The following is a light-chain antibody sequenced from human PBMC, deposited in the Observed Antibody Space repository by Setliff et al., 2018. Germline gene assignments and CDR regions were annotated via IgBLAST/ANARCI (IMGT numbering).Light chain of an antibody. CDR2: DTS. Sequence: QAVVTQEPSLTASPGGTVTLTCGSSTGAVTSNHYPYWFQQKPGQAPRTLIYDTSNKHSWTPARFSGSLLGGKAALTLSGAQPEDEADYYCMISFSAARVLGGGTQLTVL. J-gene: IGLJ3*02. CDR1: TGAVTSNHY. V-gene: IGLV7-46*01. CDR3: MISFSAARV.